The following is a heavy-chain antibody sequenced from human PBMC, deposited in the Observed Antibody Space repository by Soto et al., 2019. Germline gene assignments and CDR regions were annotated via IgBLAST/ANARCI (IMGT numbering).Heavy chain of an antibody. V-gene: IGHV3-74*01. D-gene: IGHD6-19*01. CDR3: ASIPNLYSSGWPVDY. CDR1: GFTFSSHW. J-gene: IGHJ4*02. CDR2: ISGGGSST. Sequence: HPGGPLRLSCPASGFTFSSHWMHWVRQAPGKGLVWVSRISGGGSSTSYADSVKGRFTISRDNPTNMLHLQLKSLRAEDTAIYYCASIPNLYSSGWPVDYWGQGTLVTVSS.